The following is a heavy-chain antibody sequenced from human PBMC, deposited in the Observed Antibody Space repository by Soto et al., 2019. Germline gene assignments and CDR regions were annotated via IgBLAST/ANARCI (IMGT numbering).Heavy chain of an antibody. CDR2: ISASASFT. CDR1: GYTFSSYA. CDR3: AKSGESCGSTSCHPNRFDP. Sequence: GGSLRLSCAASGYTFSSYAMSWVRQAPGKGLEWVSSISASASFTYYSDSVKGRFTISRDNSKNTLYLQMNSLRADDTAVYYCAKSGESCGSTSCHPNRFDPWGQGTQVTGSS. V-gene: IGHV3-23*01. D-gene: IGHD2-2*01. J-gene: IGHJ5*02.